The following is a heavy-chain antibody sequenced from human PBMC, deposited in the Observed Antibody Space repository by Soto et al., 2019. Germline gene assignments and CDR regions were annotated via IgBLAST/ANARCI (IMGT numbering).Heavy chain of an antibody. V-gene: IGHV4-38-2*01. CDR2: ISHSGSN. CDR1: GYSISRCYY. D-gene: IGHD3-3*01. CDR3: VRQYFDFWTDDPDLDY. J-gene: IGHJ4*02. Sequence: DTLSLTCAVSGYSISRCYYWGWIRQPPGKGLEWIGTISHSGSNYYNASLASRVTISVDTSKNQFSLKLSLRSDETAVNYCVRQYFDFWTDDPDLDYWGQGTLVTVSS.